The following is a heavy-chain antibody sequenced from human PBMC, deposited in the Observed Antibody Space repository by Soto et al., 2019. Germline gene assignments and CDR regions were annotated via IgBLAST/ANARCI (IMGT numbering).Heavy chain of an antibody. CDR1: GGSIRVQSYY. Sequence: PSETLSLTCTVSGGSIRVQSYYWTWIRQTPGKGLEWVGSSYYSGTSYFNPALKGRVTISVDTSTNQFSLRLTSVTAADTAVYYCTRRYNWNDYYFDPWGQGTTVTVS. D-gene: IGHD1-20*01. CDR2: SYYSGTS. J-gene: IGHJ5*02. V-gene: IGHV4-39*01. CDR3: TRRYNWNDYYFDP.